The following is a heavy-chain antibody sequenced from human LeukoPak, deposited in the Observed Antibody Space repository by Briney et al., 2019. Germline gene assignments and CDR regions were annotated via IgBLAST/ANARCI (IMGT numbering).Heavy chain of an antibody. D-gene: IGHD3-10*01. Sequence: GGSLRLSCAASGFTFSSYAMHWVRQAPGKGLEWVAVISYDGSNKYYADSVKGRFTISRDNSKNTLYLQMNSLRTEDTAVYYCARGIDSFGELLYPDYWGQGTLVTVSS. J-gene: IGHJ4*02. V-gene: IGHV3-30*04. CDR1: GFTFSSYA. CDR2: ISYDGSNK. CDR3: ARGIDSFGELLYPDY.